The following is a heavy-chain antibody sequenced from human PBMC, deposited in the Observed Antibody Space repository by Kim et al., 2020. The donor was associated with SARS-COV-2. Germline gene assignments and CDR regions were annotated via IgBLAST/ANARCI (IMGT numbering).Heavy chain of an antibody. CDR2: ISGSGSIT. Sequence: GGSLRLSCAASGFTFSSYAMGWVRQAPGKGLEWVSGISGSGSITNYADSVKGRFTFSRDNSKNTLSLQMNSLRADDTAVYYCAKECDIGDCFDCWGQGTLVTVSS. J-gene: IGHJ4*02. D-gene: IGHD4-17*01. CDR3: AKECDIGDCFDC. V-gene: IGHV3-23*01. CDR1: GFTFSSYA.